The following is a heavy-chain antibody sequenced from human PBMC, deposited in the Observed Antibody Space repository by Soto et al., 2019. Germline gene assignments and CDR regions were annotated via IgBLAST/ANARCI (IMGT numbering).Heavy chain of an antibody. CDR1: GYTFTSYG. D-gene: IGHD3-22*01. Sequence: GASVKVSCKASGYTFTSYGISWVRQASGQGLEWMGWISAYNGNTNYAQKLQGRVTMTTDTSTSTAYMELRSLRSDDTAVYYCARVYSYDSSGYYDYWGQGTLVTVS. CDR3: ARVYSYDSSGYYDY. V-gene: IGHV1-18*04. J-gene: IGHJ4*02. CDR2: ISAYNGNT.